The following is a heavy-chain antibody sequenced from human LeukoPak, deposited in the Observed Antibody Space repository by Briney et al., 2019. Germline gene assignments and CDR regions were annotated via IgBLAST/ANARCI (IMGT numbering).Heavy chain of an antibody. J-gene: IGHJ4*02. D-gene: IGHD5-24*01. CDR3: ARDFGDGYNFEVY. V-gene: IGHV3-21*01. CDR2: ISSSSSYI. Sequence: PGGSLRLSCAASGFTFSSYSMNWVRQAPGKGLEWVSSISSSSSYIYYADSVKGRFTISRDNAKNSLYLQMNSLRAEDTAVYYCARDFGDGYNFEVYWGQGTLVTVSS. CDR1: GFTFSSYS.